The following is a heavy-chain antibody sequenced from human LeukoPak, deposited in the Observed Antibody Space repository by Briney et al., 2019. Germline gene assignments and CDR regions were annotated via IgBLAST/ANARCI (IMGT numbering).Heavy chain of an antibody. Sequence: GASVKVSCKASGYTFTGYYMHWVRQAPGQGLEWMGWINPNSGGTNYAQKFQGRVTMTRDTSISTAYMELNRLRSDDTAVYYCAREPQVGATHIDYWGQGTLVTVSS. CDR3: AREPQVGATHIDY. J-gene: IGHJ4*02. CDR1: GYTFTGYY. D-gene: IGHD1-26*01. V-gene: IGHV1-2*02. CDR2: INPNSGGT.